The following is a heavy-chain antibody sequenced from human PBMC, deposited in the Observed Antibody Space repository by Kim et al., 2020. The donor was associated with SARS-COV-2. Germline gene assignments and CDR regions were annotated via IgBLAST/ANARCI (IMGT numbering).Heavy chain of an antibody. CDR2: IYYSGST. Sequence: SETLSLTCTVSGGSISSSSYYWGWIRQPPGKGLEWIGSIYYSGSTYYNPSLKSRVTISVDTSKNQFSLKLSSVTAADTAVYYCASGWFGGLNWFDPWGQGTLVTVSS. CDR3: ASGWFGGLNWFDP. V-gene: IGHV4-39*01. CDR1: GGSISSSSYY. J-gene: IGHJ5*02. D-gene: IGHD3-10*01.